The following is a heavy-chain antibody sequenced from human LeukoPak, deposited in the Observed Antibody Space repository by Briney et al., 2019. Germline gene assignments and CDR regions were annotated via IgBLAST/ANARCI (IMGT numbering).Heavy chain of an antibody. V-gene: IGHV4-34*01. J-gene: IGHJ6*03. D-gene: IGHD5-18*01. CDR3: ARGRKYSRAYYYYYMDV. CDR1: GGSFSGYY. Sequence: SETLSLTCAVYGGSFSGYYWSWIRQPPGKGLEWIGEINHSGSTNYNPSLKSRVTISVDTSKNQFSLKLSSVTAADTAVYYCARGRKYSRAYYYYYMDVWGKGTTVPVSS. CDR2: INHSGST.